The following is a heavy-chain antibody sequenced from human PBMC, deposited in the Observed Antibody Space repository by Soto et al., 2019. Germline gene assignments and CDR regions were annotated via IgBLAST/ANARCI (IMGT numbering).Heavy chain of an antibody. CDR2: ISGSGGST. Sequence: PGGSLRLSCAASGFTFSSYAMSWVRQAPGKGLEWVSAISGSGGSTYYADSVKGRLTISRDNSKNTLYLQMNSLRAEDTAVYYCAKDRGEYYDSSGYYYYYGMDVWGQGTTVTVSS. D-gene: IGHD3-22*01. J-gene: IGHJ6*02. CDR1: GFTFSSYA. CDR3: AKDRGEYYDSSGYYYYYGMDV. V-gene: IGHV3-23*01.